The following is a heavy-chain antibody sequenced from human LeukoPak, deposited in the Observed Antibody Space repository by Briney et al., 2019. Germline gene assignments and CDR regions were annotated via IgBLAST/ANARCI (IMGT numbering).Heavy chain of an antibody. CDR2: IKSKVDGGTT. D-gene: IGHD1-1*01. CDR1: GFTFISAW. CDR3: IADTPPWNPYGLDY. J-gene: IGHJ4*02. V-gene: IGHV3-15*07. Sequence: GGSLSLSCAPSGFTFISAWMHWVRQAPGKGLEWVGRIKSKVDGGTTDYAAPVKGRFTISRDDLENMLYLQMNSLKTEDTAVYYCIADTPPWNPYGLDYWGQGTLVTVSS.